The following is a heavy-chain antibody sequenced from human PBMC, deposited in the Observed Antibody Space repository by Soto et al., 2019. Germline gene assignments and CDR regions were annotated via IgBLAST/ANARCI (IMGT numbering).Heavy chain of an antibody. D-gene: IGHD6-13*01. CDR2: IWYDGSNK. Sequence: GGSLRLSCATSGVTFSSYGMHWVRQAPGKGLEWVAVIWYDGSNKYYADSVKGRFTISRDNSKNTLYLQMNSLRAEDTAVYYCARGVAAAGAFDIWGQGTMVTVSS. J-gene: IGHJ3*02. CDR3: ARGVAAAGAFDI. CDR1: GVTFSSYG. V-gene: IGHV3-33*01.